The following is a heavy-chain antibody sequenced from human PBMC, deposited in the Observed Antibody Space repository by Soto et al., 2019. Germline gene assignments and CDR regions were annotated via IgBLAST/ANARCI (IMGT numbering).Heavy chain of an antibody. V-gene: IGHV3-15*07. CDR3: TTALNGCMLCPRYYGMDV. J-gene: IGHJ6*02. CDR2: IKSKTDGGTT. Sequence: GGSLRLSCAASGFTFSNAWMNWVRQAPGKGLEWVGRIKSKTDGGTTDYAAPVKGRFTISRDDSKNTLYLQMNSLKTEDTAVYYCTTALNGCMLCPRYYGMDVWGQGTTVTVSS. D-gene: IGHD2-8*01. CDR1: GFTFSNAW.